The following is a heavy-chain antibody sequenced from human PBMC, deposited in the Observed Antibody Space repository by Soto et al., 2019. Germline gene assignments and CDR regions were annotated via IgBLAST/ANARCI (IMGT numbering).Heavy chain of an antibody. V-gene: IGHV1-69*02. CDR3: AITYCRDNSCPRDFDF. D-gene: IGHD2-15*01. CDR2: FIPILDMA. J-gene: IGHJ4*02. CDR1: GGTFNTYT. Sequence: QVQVVQSGAEVKKPESSVKVSCKPPGGTFNTYTVNWVRLAPGHGLEWMGRFIPILDMANYAQKFQDRVTINADRSTFTAYMELNSLTSDDTAVYYCAITYCRDNSCPRDFDFWGPGTRVTVSS.